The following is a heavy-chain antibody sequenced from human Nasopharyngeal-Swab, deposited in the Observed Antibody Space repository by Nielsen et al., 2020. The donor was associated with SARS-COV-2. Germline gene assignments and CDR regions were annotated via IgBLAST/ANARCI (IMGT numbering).Heavy chain of an antibody. J-gene: IGHJ4*02. CDR2: ISYDGSNK. CDR3: ASARPVFDY. Sequence: GESRKISGAASGLAGSSYAMHWVRQAQGKGLEWVAVISYDGSNKYYADSVKGRLTICRDNSKNTLYLQMISLRAEDTAVYYCASARPVFDYWGPVTLVTVSS. V-gene: IGHV3-30-3*01. CDR1: GLAGSSYA.